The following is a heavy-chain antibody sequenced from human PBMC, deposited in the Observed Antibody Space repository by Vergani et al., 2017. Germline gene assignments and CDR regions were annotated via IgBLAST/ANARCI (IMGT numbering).Heavy chain of an antibody. CDR3: ARDEGRSSGWYVGNWFDP. V-gene: IGHV4-4*07. D-gene: IGHD6-19*01. Sequence: QVQLQESGPGLVKPSETLSLTCTVSGGSISSYYWSWIRQPAGKGLEWIGRIYTSGGTNSNPSLKSRVTESVDTSKNQFSLNLSSVTAADTAVYYCARDEGRSSGWYVGNWFDPWGQGTLVTVSS. CDR2: IYTSGGT. J-gene: IGHJ5*02. CDR1: GGSISSYY.